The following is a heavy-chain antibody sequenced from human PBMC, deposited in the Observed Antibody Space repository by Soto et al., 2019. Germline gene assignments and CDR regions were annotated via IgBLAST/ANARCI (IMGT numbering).Heavy chain of an antibody. CDR3: FTSGGSSRYGWFGL. CDR2: NDNRGST. V-gene: IGHV4-59*01. J-gene: IGHJ5*02. D-gene: IGHD6-25*01. Sequence: ETLYLTCTVPGGSISAYYCSWIRQVPGKGQEWIGKNDNRGSTNYNPSLESRVIISIDTSQNQFSLILRSVTAADTAVYYCFTSGGSSRYGWFGLWGQGTLDIVSS. CDR1: GGSISAYY.